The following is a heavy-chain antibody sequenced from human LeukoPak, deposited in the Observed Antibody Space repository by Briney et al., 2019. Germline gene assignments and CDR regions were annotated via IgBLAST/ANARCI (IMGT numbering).Heavy chain of an antibody. V-gene: IGHV4-34*01. CDR3: ARGPTTVTVAEYDY. Sequence: SETLSLTCAVYGGSSSGYYWSWIRQPPGKGLEWIGEINHSGSTNYNPSLKSRVTISVDTSKNQFSLKLSSVTAADTAVYYCARGPTTVTVAEYDYWGQGTLVTVSS. CDR1: GGSSSGYY. D-gene: IGHD4-17*01. CDR2: INHSGST. J-gene: IGHJ4*02.